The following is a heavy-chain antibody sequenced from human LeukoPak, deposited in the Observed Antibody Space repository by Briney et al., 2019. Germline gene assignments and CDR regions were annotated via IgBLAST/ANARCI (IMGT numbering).Heavy chain of an antibody. CDR2: IRYDGSNK. J-gene: IGHJ3*02. CDR3: ANRRGTQVLGNNIDI. V-gene: IGHV3-30*02. D-gene: IGHD1-1*01. Sequence: PGGSLRLSCAASGFTFSSYGMHWVRQAPGKGLEWVAFIRYDGSNKYYADSVKGRFTISRDNSKNTLYLQMNSLRAEDTAVYYCANRRGTQVLGNNIDIWGQGTLVTVSS. CDR1: GFTFSSYG.